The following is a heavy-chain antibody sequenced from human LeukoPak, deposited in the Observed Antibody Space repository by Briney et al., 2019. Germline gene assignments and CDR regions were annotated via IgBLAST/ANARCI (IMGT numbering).Heavy chain of an antibody. Sequence: SETLSLTCTVSGGSISSYDWSWIRQPPGKGLEWIGYIHDSGITNYIPSLKSRVTMSVDTSKNQLSLKLSSVTVADTAVYYCAREVPNYYDSSGYFDCWGQGTLVTVSS. J-gene: IGHJ4*02. CDR2: IHDSGIT. V-gene: IGHV4-59*01. D-gene: IGHD3-22*01. CDR1: GGSISSYD. CDR3: AREVPNYYDSSGYFDC.